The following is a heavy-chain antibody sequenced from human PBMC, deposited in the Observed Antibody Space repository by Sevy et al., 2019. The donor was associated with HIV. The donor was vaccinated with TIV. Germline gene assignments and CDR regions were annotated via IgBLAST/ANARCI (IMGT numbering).Heavy chain of an antibody. Sequence: SETLSLTCSVSGVSISSHFWSWIRQPPGKGLEWSGYFYLSGSANYHPSLKSRVTISGDTSKNQFSLKLTSVTAADTAVYYCAREVHFYSSGFSAGMDVWGQGTTVTVSS. CDR1: GVSISSHF. CDR2: FYLSGSA. V-gene: IGHV4-59*11. D-gene: IGHD3-10*01. J-gene: IGHJ6*02. CDR3: AREVHFYSSGFSAGMDV.